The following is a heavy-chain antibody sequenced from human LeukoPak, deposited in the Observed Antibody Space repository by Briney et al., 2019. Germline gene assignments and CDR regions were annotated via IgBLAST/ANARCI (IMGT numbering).Heavy chain of an antibody. Sequence: PFQTLSLTCAVYGGSFSGYYWSWIRQPPGKGLEWIGEINNSGSTNYNPSLKSRVTISVDTSKNQFSLKLSSVTAADTAVYYCASSGHYDFWSGYYGYFDLWGRGTLGTVSS. D-gene: IGHD3-3*01. V-gene: IGHV4-34*01. CDR3: ASSGHYDFWSGYYGYFDL. J-gene: IGHJ2*01. CDR2: INNSGST. CDR1: GGSFSGYY.